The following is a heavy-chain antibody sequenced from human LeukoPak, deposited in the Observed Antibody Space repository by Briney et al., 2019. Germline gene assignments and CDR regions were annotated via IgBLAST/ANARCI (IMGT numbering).Heavy chain of an antibody. Sequence: PGGSLRLSCAASGFTFSSYGMHWVRQAPGKGLEWVADIWYDGSNKYYADSVKGRFTISRDNSKNTLYLQMNSLRAEDTAVYYCARDRGFIVVVPAAFDYWGQGTLVTVSS. D-gene: IGHD2-2*01. CDR2: IWYDGSNK. V-gene: IGHV3-33*01. CDR1: GFTFSSYG. J-gene: IGHJ4*02. CDR3: ARDRGFIVVVPAAFDY.